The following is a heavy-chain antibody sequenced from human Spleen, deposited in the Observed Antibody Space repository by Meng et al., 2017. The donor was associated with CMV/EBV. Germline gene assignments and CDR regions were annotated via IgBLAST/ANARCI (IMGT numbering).Heavy chain of an antibody. J-gene: IGHJ5*02. V-gene: IGHV4-61*08. CDR2: AYYSGSA. Sequence: CTVSGDSVSTGGFYWNWVRQPPGKELEWIGYAYYSGSAKYNPSLKSRVTISVDTSKNQFSLRLSSVTAVDAAVYYCARSYYYGSGIGPWGQGTLVTVSS. CDR1: GDSVSTGGFY. D-gene: IGHD3-10*01. CDR3: ARSYYYGSGIGP.